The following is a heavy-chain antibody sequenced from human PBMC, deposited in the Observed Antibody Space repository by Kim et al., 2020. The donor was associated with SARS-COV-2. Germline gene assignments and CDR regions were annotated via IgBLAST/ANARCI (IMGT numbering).Heavy chain of an antibody. Sequence: GGSLRLSCAASGFSFNSHAMGWVRQAPGKGLEWVSGIDKSGATTYYADSVKGRFTISRDNSKNTFFLQMNSLRGEDTAVYYCARFVAGTCYWSFDSWGQGPLVTVSS. CDR1: GFSFNSHA. V-gene: IGHV3-23*01. D-gene: IGHD2-15*01. CDR3: ARFVAGTCYWSFDS. J-gene: IGHJ4*02. CDR2: IDKSGATT.